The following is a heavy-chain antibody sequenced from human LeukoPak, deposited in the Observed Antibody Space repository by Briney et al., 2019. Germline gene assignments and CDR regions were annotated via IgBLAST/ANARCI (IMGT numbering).Heavy chain of an antibody. J-gene: IGHJ4*02. V-gene: IGHV3-30*03. CDR2: ISYDGSNK. CDR1: GFTFSSYG. Sequence: GGSLRLSCAASGFTFSSYGMHWVRQAPGKGLEWVAVISYDGSNKYYADSVKGRFTISRDNSKNTLYLQMNSLRAEDTAVYYCARVHARGWAYFDYWGQGTLVTVSS. CDR3: ARVHARGWAYFDY. D-gene: IGHD6-19*01.